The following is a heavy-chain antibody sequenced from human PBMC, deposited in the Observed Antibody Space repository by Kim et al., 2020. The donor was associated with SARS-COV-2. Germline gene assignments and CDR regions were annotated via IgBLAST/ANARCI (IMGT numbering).Heavy chain of an antibody. V-gene: IGHV3-33*01. D-gene: IGHD3-10*01. J-gene: IGHJ6*02. Sequence: GGSLRHSCAASGFTFSSYGMHWVRQAPGKGLEWVAVIWYDGSNKYYADSVKGRFTISRDNSKNTLYLQMNSLRAEDTAVYYCARDVGLYGSGRDNYYYYYGMDVWGQGTPVTVSS. CDR2: IWYDGSNK. CDR3: ARDVGLYGSGRDNYYYYYGMDV. CDR1: GFTFSSYG.